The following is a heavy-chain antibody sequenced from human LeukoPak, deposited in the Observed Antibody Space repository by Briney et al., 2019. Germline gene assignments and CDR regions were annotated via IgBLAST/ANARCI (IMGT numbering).Heavy chain of an antibody. J-gene: IGHJ4*02. CDR2: IKQDGSET. V-gene: IGHV3-7*03. Sequence: GGSLRLSCAASGFTFSNYWMTWVRQAPGKGLEWVANIKQDGSETYYVDSVKGRFTIFRDNVKNSLYLQMNSLRAEDTAVYYCARDGSYCSGGSCYPNSYFDYWGQGTLVTVSS. CDR3: ARDGSYCSGGSCYPNSYFDY. D-gene: IGHD2-15*01. CDR1: GFTFSNYW.